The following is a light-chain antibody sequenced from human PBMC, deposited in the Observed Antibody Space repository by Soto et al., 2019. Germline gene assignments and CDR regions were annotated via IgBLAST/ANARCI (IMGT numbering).Light chain of an antibody. J-gene: IGLJ2*01. Sequence: QSALTQSRSVSGSPGQSVTISCTGTSGDVGYYNYVSWYQQHPGKAPKLMIYDVSKRPSGVPARFSGSKSGNTASLTIAGLRAEDEDQYFCSSYAGTSSLVLFGRGTKLTVL. CDR1: SGDVGYYNY. CDR2: DVS. CDR3: SSYAGTSSLVL. V-gene: IGLV2-11*01.